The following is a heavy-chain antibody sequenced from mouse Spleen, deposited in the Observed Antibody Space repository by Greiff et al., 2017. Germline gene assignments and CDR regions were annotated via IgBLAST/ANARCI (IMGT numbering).Heavy chain of an antibody. CDR2: ISYDGSN. J-gene: IGHJ2*01. CDR3: ARWSGTGDY. CDR1: GYSITSGYY. D-gene: IGHD4-1*01. V-gene: IGHV3-6*01. Sequence: EVKLMESGPGLVKPSQSLSLTCSVTGYSITSGYYWNWIRQFPGNKLEWMGYISYDGSNNYNPSLKNRISITRDTSKNQFFLKLNSVTTEDTATYYCARWSGTGDYWGQGTTLTVSS.